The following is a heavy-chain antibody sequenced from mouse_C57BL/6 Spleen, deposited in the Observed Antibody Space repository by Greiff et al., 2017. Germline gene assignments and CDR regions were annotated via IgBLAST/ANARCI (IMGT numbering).Heavy chain of an antibody. CDR2: INPNNGGT. J-gene: IGHJ1*03. CDR1: GYTFTDYN. Sequence: VQLQQSGPELVKPGASVKIPCKASGYTFTDYNMDWVKQSHGKSLEWIGDINPNNGGTIYNQKFKGKATLTVDKSSSTAYMELRSLTSEDTAVYDCARYYYGSSLSYWYFDVWGTGTTVTVSS. CDR3: ARYYYGSSLSYWYFDV. D-gene: IGHD1-1*01. V-gene: IGHV1-18*01.